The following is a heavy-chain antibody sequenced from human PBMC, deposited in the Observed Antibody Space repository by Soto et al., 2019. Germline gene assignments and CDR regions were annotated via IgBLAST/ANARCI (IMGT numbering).Heavy chain of an antibody. V-gene: IGHV1-18*01. Sequence: QVQLVQSGAEVKKPGASVRVSCQTSAYTFTNYAVSWVRQAPGQGLEWMGWISGDNGNTIYAQKFQGRVNMTTDTSTRKAYMELRRLRSDDTAVYYCATGLVGYCSGGSCYSDSWGQGTLVTVSS. J-gene: IGHJ4*02. CDR3: ATGLVGYCSGGSCYSDS. D-gene: IGHD2-15*01. CDR2: ISGDNGNT. CDR1: AYTFTNYA.